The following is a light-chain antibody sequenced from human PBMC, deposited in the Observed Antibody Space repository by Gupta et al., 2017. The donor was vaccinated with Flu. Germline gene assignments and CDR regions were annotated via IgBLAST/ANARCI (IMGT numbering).Light chain of an antibody. J-gene: IGLJ1*01. CDR2: DVS. CDR3: TSYGSSNSLYV. Sequence: SSDVGTYNYVSWYQQEPGKAPKLIIYDVSNRPSGVSNRFSGSKSGNTASLTISGLQAEDEADYYCTSYGSSNSLYVFGTGTQVTVL. CDR1: SSDVGTYNY. V-gene: IGLV2-14*04.